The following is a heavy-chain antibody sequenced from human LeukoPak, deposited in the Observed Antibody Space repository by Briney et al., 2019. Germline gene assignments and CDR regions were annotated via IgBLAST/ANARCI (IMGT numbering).Heavy chain of an antibody. J-gene: IGHJ4*02. D-gene: IGHD1-26*01. CDR3: ARDRGSYFRGNFDY. CDR1: GFTFSSYS. Sequence: GGSLRLSCAASGFTFSSYSMNWVRQAPGKGLEWVSYISSSSSTIYYADSVKGRFTISRDNSKNTLYLQMNSLRAEDTAVYYCARDRGSYFRGNFDYWGQGTLVTVSS. V-gene: IGHV3-48*01. CDR2: ISSSSSTI.